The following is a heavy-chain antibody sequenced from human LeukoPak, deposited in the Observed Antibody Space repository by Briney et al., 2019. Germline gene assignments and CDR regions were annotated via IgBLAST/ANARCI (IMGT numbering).Heavy chain of an antibody. D-gene: IGHD3-9*01. CDR1: GGSISPYY. CDR3: AREKNYDVLTGN. Sequence: PSETLSLTCTVSGGSISPYYWSWIRQPPGKGLEWIGYIYYSGSTYYNPSLKSRVTISVDTSKNQFSLKLSSVTAADTAVYYCAREKNYDVLTGNWGQGTLVTVSS. J-gene: IGHJ1*01. CDR2: IYYSGST. V-gene: IGHV4-59*12.